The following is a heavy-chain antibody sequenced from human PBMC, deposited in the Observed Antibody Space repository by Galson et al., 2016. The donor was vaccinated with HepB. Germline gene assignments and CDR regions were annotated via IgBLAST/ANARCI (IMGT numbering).Heavy chain of an antibody. J-gene: IGHJ5*02. CDR1: GFSLSTNGMS. CDR2: IDWDDDE. Sequence: PALVKPTQTLKLTCTLSGFSLSTNGMSVGWIRQTPGKALEWLARIDWDDDEYYSTSLKTRLTISKDTSKNQVVLTMTNMDPVDTATYYCARKGNHTGEGFDPWGQGILVTVSS. V-gene: IGHV2-70*11. CDR3: ARKGNHTGEGFDP.